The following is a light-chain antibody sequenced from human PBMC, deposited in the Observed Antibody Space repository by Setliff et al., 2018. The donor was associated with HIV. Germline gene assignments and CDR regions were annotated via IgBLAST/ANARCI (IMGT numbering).Light chain of an antibody. Sequence: QSALTQPASVSGSPGQSITISCTGTSSDVGNYNVVSWYQQHPGKAPKLMIFEVRKRPSGVSNRFSGSKSGNTASLTISGLQAEDEADYYCCSYTTTDTLVFATGTKVTVL. CDR2: EVR. CDR1: SSDVGNYNV. V-gene: IGLV2-14*02. J-gene: IGLJ1*01. CDR3: CSYTTTDTLV.